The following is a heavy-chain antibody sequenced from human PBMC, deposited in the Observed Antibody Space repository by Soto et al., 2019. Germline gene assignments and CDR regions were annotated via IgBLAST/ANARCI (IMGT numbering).Heavy chain of an antibody. CDR1: GYTFTNYG. CDR3: TREGGDSSGYYFQY. Sequence: QVQLVQSGDKVKKPGASVKVSCRTSGYTFTNYGISWVRQAPGQGLEWMGWISVYNGNTNYAQRLQGRVTMTTDTSTTTAYMELRSLKSDDTAMYYCTREGGDSSGYYFQYWGQGTLVTVSS. CDR2: ISVYNGNT. D-gene: IGHD3-22*01. J-gene: IGHJ1*01. V-gene: IGHV1-18*01.